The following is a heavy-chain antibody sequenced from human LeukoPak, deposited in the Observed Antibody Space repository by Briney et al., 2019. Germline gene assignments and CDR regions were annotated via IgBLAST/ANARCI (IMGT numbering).Heavy chain of an antibody. CDR1: GFTFSDPY. CDR2: ISPSGSDI. Sequence: GGSLRLSCAASGFTFSDPYMTWIRQAPGKGLEWLSYISPSGSDISYADSVKGRFTISRDNAKNSLYLQMDSLRADDTAVYYCVRTARMADFWGQGILVTVST. V-gene: IGHV3-11*01. J-gene: IGHJ4*02. D-gene: IGHD6-6*01. CDR3: VRTARMADF.